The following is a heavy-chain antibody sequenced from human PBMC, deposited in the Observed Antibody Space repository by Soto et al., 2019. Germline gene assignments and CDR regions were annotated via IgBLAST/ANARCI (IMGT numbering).Heavy chain of an antibody. V-gene: IGHV4-30-4*01. CDR1: GDSISNLDYF. Sequence: SETLSLTCSVSGDSISNLDYFWAWIRQPPGQALEYIGYIYKSATTYYNPSFESRVAISVDTSKSQFSLNVASVTAADTAVYFCARGRYCLTGRCFPNWFDSWGQGALVTVSS. D-gene: IGHD1-20*01. CDR2: IYKSATT. J-gene: IGHJ5*01. CDR3: ARGRYCLTGRCFPNWFDS.